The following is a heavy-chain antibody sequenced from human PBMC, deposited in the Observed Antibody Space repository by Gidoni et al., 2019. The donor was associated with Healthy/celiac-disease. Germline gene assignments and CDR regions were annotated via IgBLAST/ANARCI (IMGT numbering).Heavy chain of an antibody. CDR1: GFTFSSYG. CDR3: AREIMGAYDYVWGSYPMGYFDY. V-gene: IGHV3-33*01. Sequence: QVQLVESGGGVVQPGRALRLSCAASGFTFSSYGMHWVRQAPGKGLEWVAVIWYDGSNKYYADSVKGRFTISRDNSKNTLYLQMNSLRAEDTAVYYCAREIMGAYDYVWGSYPMGYFDYWGQGTLVTVSS. J-gene: IGHJ4*02. D-gene: IGHD3-16*02. CDR2: IWYDGSNK.